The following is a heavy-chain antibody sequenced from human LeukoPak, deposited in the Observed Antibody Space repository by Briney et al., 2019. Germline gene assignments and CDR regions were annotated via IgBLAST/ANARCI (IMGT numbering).Heavy chain of an antibody. CDR3: ARVGYSSVWTPFAMDV. CDR1: GDSVSSNSAA. J-gene: IGHJ6*02. V-gene: IGHV6-1*01. Sequence: SQTLSFTCAISGDSVSSNSAAWNWIRQSPSRGLEWLGRTYYRSKWYNDYAVSVKSRITINPDTSKNQFSLQLNSVTSEDTAVYYCARVGYSSVWTPFAMDVWGQGTTVTVSS. D-gene: IGHD6-19*01. CDR2: TYYRSKWYN.